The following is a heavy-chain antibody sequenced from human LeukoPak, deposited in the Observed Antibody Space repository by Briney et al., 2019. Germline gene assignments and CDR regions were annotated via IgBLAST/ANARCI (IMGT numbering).Heavy chain of an antibody. CDR3: ERGTRNFDY. J-gene: IGHJ4*02. V-gene: IGHV4-59*08. CDR1: GVSISSYY. D-gene: IGHD3/OR15-3a*01. Sequence: SETLSLTCTVSGVSISSYYWSWIRQPPGKGLEWIGYIYYSGSTNYNPSLKSRVTISVDTSKNQFSLKLSSVTAANTAVYYCERGTRNFDYWGQGTLVTVSS. CDR2: IYYSGST.